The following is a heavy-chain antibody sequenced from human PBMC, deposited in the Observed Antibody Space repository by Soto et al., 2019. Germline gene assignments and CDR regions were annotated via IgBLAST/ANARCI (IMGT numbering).Heavy chain of an antibody. CDR1: GCSSSSSNCY. V-gene: IGHV4-39*01. Sequence: SETLSLTCTVSGCSSSSSNCYWGWNLQAPGKGREWIGNLYYSGGPYYNPSLKSRDTVSVDTSKNQFSLKLSSLTAADTAVYYCMLGSGWKDFDDWGQGTLVTVS. D-gene: IGHD3-22*01. CDR3: MLGSGWKDFDD. J-gene: IGHJ4*02. CDR2: LYYSGGP.